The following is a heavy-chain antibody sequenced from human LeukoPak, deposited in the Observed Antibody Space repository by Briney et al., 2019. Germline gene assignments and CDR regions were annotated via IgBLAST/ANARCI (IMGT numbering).Heavy chain of an antibody. V-gene: IGHV3-48*04. CDR3: ARSYYYDRAYFDY. CDR2: ISSSGSTI. Sequence: PGGSLRLSFAASGFTFSSYSMNWVRQAPGKGLEWVSYISSSGSTIYYADSVKGRFTISRDNAKNSLYLQMNSLRAEDTAVYYCARSYYYDRAYFDYWGQGTLVTVSS. CDR1: GFTFSSYS. D-gene: IGHD3-22*01. J-gene: IGHJ4*02.